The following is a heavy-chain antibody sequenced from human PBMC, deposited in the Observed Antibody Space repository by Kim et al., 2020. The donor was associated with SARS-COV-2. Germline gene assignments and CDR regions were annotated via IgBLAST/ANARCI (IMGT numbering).Heavy chain of an antibody. Sequence: SETLSLTCTVSGVSITDSGYYWGWIRQVPGKDLEGIGCIYYSGSTSSNPSLQSRLSITMDPSQNQFSLRLKSGTAADTAVYFCARVREKRNDVGSMWGSYPAEFDFWSRGTLVTVSA. CDR3: ARVREKRNDVGSMWGSYPAEFDF. J-gene: IGHJ4*02. CDR1: GVSITDSGYY. D-gene: IGHD3-16*02. CDR2: IYYSGST. V-gene: IGHV4-31*03.